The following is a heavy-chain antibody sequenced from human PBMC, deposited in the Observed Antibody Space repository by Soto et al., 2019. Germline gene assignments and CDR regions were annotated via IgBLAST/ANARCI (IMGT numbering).Heavy chain of an antibody. CDR1: GGSISPSY. D-gene: IGHD3-16*01. CDR3: AAGLDHNKVGY. V-gene: IGHV4-59*01. J-gene: IGHJ4*02. CDR2: IYYTGNT. Sequence: QVRLQESGPGLVEPSETLSLTCTVSGGSISPSYWNWVRQPPGKRLEWIGCIYYTGNTYYNPSLKSRVTISRDTSTHQFSLEVTSVTAADTAMYYCAAGLDHNKVGYWGQGTLVTVSS.